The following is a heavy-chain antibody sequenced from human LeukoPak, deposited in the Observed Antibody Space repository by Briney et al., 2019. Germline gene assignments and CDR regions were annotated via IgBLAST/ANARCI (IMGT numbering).Heavy chain of an antibody. Sequence: GGSLRLSCAASGFTFSTYDMYWVRQAPGKGLEWVAVISYDGTKKYSADSVKGRFTISRDNSKNTLYLQMNSLRADDTAVYYCARGLAVAGTGDAFDIWGQGTMVTVSS. CDR1: GFTFSTYD. J-gene: IGHJ3*02. CDR2: ISYDGTKK. V-gene: IGHV3-33*01. CDR3: ARGLAVAGTGDAFDI. D-gene: IGHD6-19*01.